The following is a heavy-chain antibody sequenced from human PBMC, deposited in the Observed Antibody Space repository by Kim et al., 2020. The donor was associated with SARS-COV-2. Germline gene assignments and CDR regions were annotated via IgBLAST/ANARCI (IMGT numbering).Heavy chain of an antibody. CDR3: ARGSDSVSPPGA. Sequence: GGSLRLSCAASGFTFSSYWMHWVRQTPGKGLVWVARINSDGGYTSYADSVKGRFTISRDNARNTLYLQMNSLRAEDTAVYYCARGSDSVSPPGAWGQGTLVTVSS. CDR1: GFTFSSYW. CDR2: INSDGGYT. J-gene: IGHJ5*02. D-gene: IGHD1-26*01. V-gene: IGHV3-74*01.